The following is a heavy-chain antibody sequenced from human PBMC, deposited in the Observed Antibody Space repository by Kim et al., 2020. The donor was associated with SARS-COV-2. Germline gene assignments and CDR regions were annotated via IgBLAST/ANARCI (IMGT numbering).Heavy chain of an antibody. V-gene: IGHV1-46*01. D-gene: IGHD5-12*01. J-gene: IGHJ6*02. Sequence: ASVKVSCQASGYTFTSYYMHWVRQAPGQGLEWMGIINPSGGSTSYAQKFQGRVTMTRDTSTSTVYMELSSLRSEDTAVYYCASPSRDGYNKVQTYYGMDVWGQGTTVTVSS. CDR3: ASPSRDGYNKVQTYYGMDV. CDR1: GYTFTSYY. CDR2: INPSGGST.